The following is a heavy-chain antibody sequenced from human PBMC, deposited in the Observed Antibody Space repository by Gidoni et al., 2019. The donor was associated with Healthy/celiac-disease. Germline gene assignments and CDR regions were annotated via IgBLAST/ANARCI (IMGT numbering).Heavy chain of an antibody. D-gene: IGHD4-17*01. V-gene: IGHV3-30-3*01. CDR3: ASATTVTQPPFDY. CDR1: GFTFSSYA. J-gene: IGHJ4*02. Sequence: QVQLVESGGGVVQPGRSLRLSCAASGFTFSSYAMHWVRQAPGKGLEWVAVISYDGSNKYYADSVKGRFTISRDNSKNTLYLQMNSLRAEDTAVYYCASATTVTQPPFDYWGQGTLVTVSS. CDR2: ISYDGSNK.